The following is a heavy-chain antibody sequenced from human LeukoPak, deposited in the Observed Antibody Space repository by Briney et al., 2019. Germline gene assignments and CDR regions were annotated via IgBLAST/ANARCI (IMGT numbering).Heavy chain of an antibody. CDR1: GYTFTGYY. D-gene: IGHD6-13*01. J-gene: IGHJ4*02. CDR2: INPNSGGT. CDR3: ARDPVIAAAGTTHDY. V-gene: IGHV1-2*06. Sequence: ASVKVSCKASGYTFTGYYMHWVRQAPGQGLEWMGRINPNSGGTNYAQKFQGRVTMTRDTSISTAYMELSRLRSGDTAVYYCARDPVIAAAGTTHDYWGQGTLVTVSS.